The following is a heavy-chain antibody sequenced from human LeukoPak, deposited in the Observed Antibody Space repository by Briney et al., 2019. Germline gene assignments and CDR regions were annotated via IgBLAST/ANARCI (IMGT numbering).Heavy chain of an antibody. CDR3: ARDRRRYCTNGVCRGGWFDP. CDR2: INPNSGGT. Sequence: ASVKVSCKASGYTFTGYYMHWVRQAPGQGLEWMGWINPNSGGTNYAQKFQGSVTMTRDTSISTAYMELSRLRSDDTAVYYCARDRRRYCTNGVCRGGWFDPWGQGTLVTVSS. J-gene: IGHJ5*02. D-gene: IGHD2-8*01. CDR1: GYTFTGYY. V-gene: IGHV1-2*02.